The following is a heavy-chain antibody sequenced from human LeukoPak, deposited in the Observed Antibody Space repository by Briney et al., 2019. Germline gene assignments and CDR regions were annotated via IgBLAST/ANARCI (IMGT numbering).Heavy chain of an antibody. J-gene: IGHJ5*02. CDR1: GFTFSSHA. CDR3: ATYYGSGSYHP. V-gene: IGHV3-15*01. Sequence: PGGSLRLSCAASGFTFSSHAMSWVRQAPGKGLEWVGRIKSKTDGGTTEYAAPVKGRFIILRDDSKNTPYLQMNSLKTEDTAVYYCATYYGSGSYHPWGQGTLVTVSS. D-gene: IGHD3-10*01. CDR2: IKSKTDGGTT.